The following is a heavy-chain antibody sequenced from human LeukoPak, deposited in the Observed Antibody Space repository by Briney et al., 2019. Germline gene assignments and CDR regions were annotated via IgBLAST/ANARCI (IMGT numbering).Heavy chain of an antibody. J-gene: IGHJ3*02. V-gene: IGHV4-59*01. CDR1: GDSISSYY. Sequence: SETLSLTCTVSGDSISSYYWSWIRQPPGKGLEWIGYIYYSGSTNYNPSLKSRVTISVDTSKNQFSLKLSSVTAADTAVYYCASRRGSFDAFDIWGQGTMVTVSS. D-gene: IGHD3-10*01. CDR2: IYYSGST. CDR3: ASRRGSFDAFDI.